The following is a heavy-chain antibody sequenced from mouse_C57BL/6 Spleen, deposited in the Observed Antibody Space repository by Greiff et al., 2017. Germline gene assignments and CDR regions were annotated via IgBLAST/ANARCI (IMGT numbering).Heavy chain of an antibody. CDR2: IRSTSNNYAT. V-gene: IGHV10-1*01. J-gene: IGHJ4*01. CDR3: VSHSYGSSHHAMDY. D-gene: IGHD1-1*01. Sequence: EVKLMESGGGLVQPKGSLKLSCAASGFSFNTYAMNWVRQAPGKGLEWVARIRSTSNNYATYYADSVKDRFTISRDDSESMLYLQMNNLKTEDTAMYYCVSHSYGSSHHAMDYWGQGTSVTVSS. CDR1: GFSFNTYA.